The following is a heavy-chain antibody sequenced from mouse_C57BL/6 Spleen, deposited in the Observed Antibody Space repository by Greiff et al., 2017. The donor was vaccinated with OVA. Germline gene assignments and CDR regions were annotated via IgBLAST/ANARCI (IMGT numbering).Heavy chain of an antibody. CDR1: GYTFTSYD. V-gene: IGHV1-85*01. CDR2: IYPRDGST. Sequence: QVQLKESGPELVKPGASVKLSCKASGYTFTSYDINWVKQRPGQGLEWIGWIYPRDGSTKYNEKFKGKATLTVDTSSSTAYMELHSLTSEDSAVYFCARIGARYPVYFDVWGTGTTVTVSS. CDR3: ARIGARYPVYFDV. J-gene: IGHJ1*03. D-gene: IGHD1-1*01.